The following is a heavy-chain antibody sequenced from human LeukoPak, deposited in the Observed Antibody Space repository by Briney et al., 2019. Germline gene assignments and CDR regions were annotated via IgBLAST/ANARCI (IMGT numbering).Heavy chain of an antibody. CDR1: GFTFSSHS. V-gene: IGHV3-21*01. D-gene: IGHD5-18*01. Sequence: PGGSLRLSCGASGFTFSSHSMSWVRQAPGKGLEWVSSISSGGINIKYADSVKGRFTISRDNAMNSVYLQMNSLRPEDTAVYYCARGGGYSHVFDFWGQGNLVTVSS. J-gene: IGHJ4*02. CDR3: ARGGGYSHVFDF. CDR2: ISSGGINI.